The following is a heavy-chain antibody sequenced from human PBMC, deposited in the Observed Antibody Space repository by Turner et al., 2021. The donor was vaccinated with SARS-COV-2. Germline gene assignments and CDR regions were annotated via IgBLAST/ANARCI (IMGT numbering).Heavy chain of an antibody. V-gene: IGHV3-53*02. J-gene: IGHJ3*02. CDR2: IYSGGST. D-gene: IGHD2-2*01. Sequence: EVQLVETGGGLIQPGGSLRLACAASRFTVSSNYMSWVRQAPGKGLEWVSVIYSGGSTYYADSVKGRFTISRDNSKNTLYLQMNSLRGEDTAVYYCARSTYCSSTRCYDAFDIWGQGTMVTVSS. CDR3: ARSTYCSSTRCYDAFDI. CDR1: RFTVSSNY.